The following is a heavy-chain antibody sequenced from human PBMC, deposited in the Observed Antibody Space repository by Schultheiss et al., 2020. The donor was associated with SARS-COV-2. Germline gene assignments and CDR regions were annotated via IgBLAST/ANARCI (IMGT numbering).Heavy chain of an antibody. V-gene: IGHV3-30*14. J-gene: IGHJ4*02. CDR2: ISYDGSNK. CDR1: GFTFSSYA. D-gene: IGHD1-1*01. CDR3: ARVSWNGRAGLDY. Sequence: GGSLRLSCAASGFTFSSYAMHWVRQAPGKGLEWVAVISYDGSNKYYADSVKGRFTIARDNSKNTLYLQINSLRADDTAVYYCARVSWNGRAGLDYWGQGTLVTVSS.